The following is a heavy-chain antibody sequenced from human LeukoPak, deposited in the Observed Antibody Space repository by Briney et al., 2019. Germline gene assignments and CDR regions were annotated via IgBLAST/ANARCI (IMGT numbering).Heavy chain of an antibody. D-gene: IGHD3-10*01. Sequence: GGSLRLSCAASGFTFSSYAMSWVRQAPGKGLEWVSSISGSGGTTFYVDSVKGRFTISRDNSKNTLYLQMDSLRVEDTAVYYCAAHFGSTSFSTYDYWGQGTLVTVSS. CDR2: ISGSGGTT. J-gene: IGHJ4*02. V-gene: IGHV3-23*01. CDR1: GFTFSSYA. CDR3: AAHFGSTSFSTYDY.